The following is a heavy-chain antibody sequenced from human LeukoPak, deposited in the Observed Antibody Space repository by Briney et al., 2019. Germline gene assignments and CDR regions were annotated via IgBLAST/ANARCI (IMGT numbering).Heavy chain of an antibody. CDR3: ARLDYGDYSVDF. Sequence: SETLSLTCTVSGGSISSSNYYWGWIRLPPGKGLEWIGSIYYSGSAYYNPSLKSRVTISVDTSKNQFSLKLSSVTAADAAVYYCARLDYGDYSVDFWGQGTLVTVSS. D-gene: IGHD4-17*01. CDR2: IYYSGSA. CDR1: GGSISSSNYY. J-gene: IGHJ4*02. V-gene: IGHV4-39*01.